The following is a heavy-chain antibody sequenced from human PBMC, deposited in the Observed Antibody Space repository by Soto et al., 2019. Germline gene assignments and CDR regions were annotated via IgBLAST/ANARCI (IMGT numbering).Heavy chain of an antibody. Sequence: PSETLSLTCAVYGGSFSGYYWSWIRQPPGKGLEWIGEINHSGSTNYNPSLKSRVTISVDTSKNQFSLKLSSVTAADTAVYYCARGRMYCSSTSCLRYYFDYWGQGTLVTV. CDR1: GGSFSGYY. CDR2: INHSGST. CDR3: ARGRMYCSSTSCLRYYFDY. V-gene: IGHV4-34*01. D-gene: IGHD2-2*01. J-gene: IGHJ4*02.